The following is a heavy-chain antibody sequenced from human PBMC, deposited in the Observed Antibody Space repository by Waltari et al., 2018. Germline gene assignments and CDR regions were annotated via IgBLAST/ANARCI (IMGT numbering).Heavy chain of an antibody. J-gene: IGHJ1*01. Sequence: EVQLVESGGGLVQPGGSLRLSCAASGFTFSSYWMHWVRQAPGKGLVWVSRINGDHGRGTSDAGSVKGRFTGSRDNAKNTLYLQMDSLRAEDTALYYCAAPGENDVEYLQHWGQGTLVTVSS. D-gene: IGHD2-21*01. CDR2: INGDHGRGT. CDR1: GFTFSSYW. V-gene: IGHV3-74*01. CDR3: AAPGENDVEYLQH.